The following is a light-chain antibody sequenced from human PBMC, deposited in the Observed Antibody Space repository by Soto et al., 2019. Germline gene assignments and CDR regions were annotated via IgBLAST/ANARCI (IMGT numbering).Light chain of an antibody. CDR2: GNS. V-gene: IGLV1-40*01. CDR3: QSYDSSLSALV. J-gene: IGLJ2*01. CDR1: SSNIGAGYD. Sequence: QSVLTQPPSVSGGPGQRVTISCTGSSSNIGAGYDVHWYQQLPGTAPKLLIYGNSNRPSGVPDRFSGSKSGTSASLAITGLQAEDEADYFCQSYDSSLSALVFGGGTKLTVL.